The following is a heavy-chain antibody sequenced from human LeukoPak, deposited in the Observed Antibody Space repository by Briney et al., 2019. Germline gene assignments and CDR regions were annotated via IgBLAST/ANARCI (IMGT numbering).Heavy chain of an antibody. J-gene: IGHJ4*02. Sequence: GASVKVSCKASGYTFTSYYMHWVRQAPGQGLEWMGIINPSGGSTSYAQKFQGRVTMTRDTSISTAYMELSRLRSDDTAVYYCAREYCGGDCYGPFDYWGQGTLVTVSS. CDR3: AREYCGGDCYGPFDY. V-gene: IGHV1-46*01. D-gene: IGHD2-21*02. CDR2: INPSGGST. CDR1: GYTFTSYY.